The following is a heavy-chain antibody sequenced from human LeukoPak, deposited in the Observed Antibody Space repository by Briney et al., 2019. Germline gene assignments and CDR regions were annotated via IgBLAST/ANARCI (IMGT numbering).Heavy chain of an antibody. V-gene: IGHV3-23*01. CDR2: ISDSGDNT. J-gene: IGHJ1*01. Sequence: GGSLRLSCATSGFTFSSYAMSWVRQAPGKGLEWVTSISDSGDNTYYADSVKGRFTISRDNSKNTLYLQMSSLRAEDTAVYYCANLITAATGYGYIHHWGQGTLVTVSS. D-gene: IGHD6-13*01. CDR3: ANLITAATGYGYIHH. CDR1: GFTFSSYA.